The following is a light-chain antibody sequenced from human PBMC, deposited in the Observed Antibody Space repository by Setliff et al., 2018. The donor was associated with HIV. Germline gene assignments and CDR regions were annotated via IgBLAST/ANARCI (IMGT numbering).Light chain of an antibody. J-gene: IGLJ1*01. CDR3: SSYTSSSTYV. Sequence: QSVLTQPASVSGSPGQSITISCTGTSSDVGGYNYVSWYQQHPGKAPKLMISDVSKRPSGVSSRFSSSKSGNTASLTISGLQTEDEADYYCSSYTSSSTYVFGTGTKVTVL. CDR1: SSDVGGYNY. V-gene: IGLV2-14*01. CDR2: DVS.